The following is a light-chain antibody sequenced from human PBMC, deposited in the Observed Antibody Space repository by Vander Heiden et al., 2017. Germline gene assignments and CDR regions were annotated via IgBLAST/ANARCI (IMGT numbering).Light chain of an antibody. CDR2: WAS. CDR3: QQYYSTPRT. Sequence: DIVMTQSPDSLAVSLGERATINCKSSPSVLYSSNNKNYLAWYQQKPGQPPKLLIYWASTRESGVPDRFSGSGCGTDFTLTISSLQAEDVAVYYCQQYYSTPRTFGQGTKVEIK. J-gene: IGKJ1*01. V-gene: IGKV4-1*01. CDR1: PSVLYSSNNKNY.